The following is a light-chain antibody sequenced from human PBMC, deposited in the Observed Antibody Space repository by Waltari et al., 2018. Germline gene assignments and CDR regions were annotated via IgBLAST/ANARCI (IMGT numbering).Light chain of an antibody. V-gene: IGKV1-6*01. CDR2: GAS. CDR3: LQDYSYPRT. CDR1: QYIRND. J-gene: IGKJ1*01. Sequence: AIQMTQSPYSLSASVGDRVTITCRASQYIRNDIGWYQQRPGRAPKLLIYGASYLHSGVPSRFSGSGSGTFFTLIISSLQPEDFATYYCLQDYSYPRTFGQGTKVDIK.